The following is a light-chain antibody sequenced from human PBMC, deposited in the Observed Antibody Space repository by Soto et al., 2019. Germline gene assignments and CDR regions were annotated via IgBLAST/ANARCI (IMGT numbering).Light chain of an antibody. CDR3: QQFGGSPGT. V-gene: IGKV3-20*01. CDR1: QSVSNNY. CDR2: GAS. J-gene: IGKJ1*01. Sequence: ELVLTQSPGTLSLSPGERATLSCRASQSVSNNYLAWYQQKPGQAPRLLIYGASNRATGIPDRFSGSGSGTDFTLTISRLEPEDFAVYYCQQFGGSPGTFGRGTKVDNK.